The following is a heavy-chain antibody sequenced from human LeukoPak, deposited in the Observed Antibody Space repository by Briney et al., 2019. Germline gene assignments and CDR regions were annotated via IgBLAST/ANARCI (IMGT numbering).Heavy chain of an antibody. CDR3: ARAAPSSQYYFDY. CDR2: IIPIFGTA. V-gene: IGHV1-69*06. CDR1: GGTFSSYA. D-gene: IGHD6-13*01. Sequence: GASVKVSCKASGGTFSSYAISWVRQAPGQGLEWMGGIIPIFGTANYAQKFQGRVTITADKSTSTAYMELSSLRSEDTAAYYCARAAPSSQYYFDYWGQGTLVTVSS. J-gene: IGHJ4*02.